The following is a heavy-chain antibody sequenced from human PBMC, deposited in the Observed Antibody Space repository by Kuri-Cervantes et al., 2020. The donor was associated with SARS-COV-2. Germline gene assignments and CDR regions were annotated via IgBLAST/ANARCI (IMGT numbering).Heavy chain of an antibody. Sequence: GGSLRXXXKXSGYSFTSYWIGWVRQXPGKGXEWXXXIYXXDSDXRYSPSFXGQVIXSADKSXXXALXQWSSLXASDTXMYYCXRRAFGEQVXYYYMDVWGKGTTVTVSS. D-gene: IGHD1/OR15-1a*01. J-gene: IGHJ6*03. CDR2: IYXXDSDX. V-gene: IGHV5-51*01. CDR1: GYSFTSYW. CDR3: XRRAFGEQVXYYYMDV.